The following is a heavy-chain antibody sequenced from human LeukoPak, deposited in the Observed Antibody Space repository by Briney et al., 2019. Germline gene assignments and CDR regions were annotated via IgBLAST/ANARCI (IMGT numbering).Heavy chain of an antibody. CDR1: GFTFSSYS. CDR2: LSSSSSYI. CDR3: ARATKVVGGATYYFDY. V-gene: IGHV3-21*01. Sequence: GGSLRLSCAASGFTFSSYSMNWVRQAPGKGLEWVSYLSSSSSYIYYADSVKGRFTISRDNAKNSLYLQMNSLRAEDTAVYYCARATKVVGGATYYFDYWGQGTLVTVSS. J-gene: IGHJ4*02. D-gene: IGHD1-26*01.